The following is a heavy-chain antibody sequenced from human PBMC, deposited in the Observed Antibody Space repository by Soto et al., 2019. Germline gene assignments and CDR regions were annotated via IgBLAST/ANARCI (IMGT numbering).Heavy chain of an antibody. J-gene: IGHJ3*02. CDR1: GYTFTSYA. D-gene: IGHD4-17*01. V-gene: IGHV1-3*01. CDR3: ARGDYGGNSGDAFDI. Sequence: ASVKVSCKASGYTFTSYAMHWVRQAPGQRLEWMGWINAGNGNTKYSQKFQGRVTITRDTSASTAYMELSSLRSEDTAVYYCARGDYGGNSGDAFDIWGQGTMVTVSS. CDR2: INAGNGNT.